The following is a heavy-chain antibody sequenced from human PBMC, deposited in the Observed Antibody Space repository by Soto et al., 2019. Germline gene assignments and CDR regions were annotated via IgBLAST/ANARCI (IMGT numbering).Heavy chain of an antibody. V-gene: IGHV1-18*01. CDR2: ISAYNGNT. J-gene: IGHJ4*02. Sequence: ASVKVSCKGSGYTFTSDGIGWVRQAPGQGLEWMGWISAYNGNTNYAQKLQGRVTMTTDTSTSTAYMELRSLRSDDTAVYYCARVIAAAVDFDYWGQGTLVTISS. CDR1: GYTFTSDG. D-gene: IGHD6-13*01. CDR3: ARVIAAAVDFDY.